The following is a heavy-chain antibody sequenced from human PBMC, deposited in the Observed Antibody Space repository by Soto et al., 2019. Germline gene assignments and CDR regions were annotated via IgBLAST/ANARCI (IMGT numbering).Heavy chain of an antibody. J-gene: IGHJ4*02. CDR1: GYTFNDFG. CDR3: ASDIGFDIDY. D-gene: IGHD5-12*01. V-gene: IGHV1-18*01. Sequence: QVQLVQSGAEVQKPGASVKVSCKTSGYTFNDFGITWVRQAPGLGLEWLGWIYSKAGTIDFAPKFQGRVIMTTDTSTSTDYMELTSLTFDDSAVYFCASDIGFDIDYWGQGTLVTVS. CDR2: IYSKAGTI.